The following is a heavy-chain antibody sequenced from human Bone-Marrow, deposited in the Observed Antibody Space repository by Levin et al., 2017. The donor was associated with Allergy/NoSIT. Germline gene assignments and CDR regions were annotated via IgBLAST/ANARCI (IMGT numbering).Heavy chain of an antibody. CDR3: ASHYSGYDLGEVYYDYMDG. CDR1: GGSISSYY. V-gene: IGHV4-59*01. D-gene: IGHD5-12*01. Sequence: GSLRLSCTVSGGSISSYYWSWIRQPPGKGLEWIGYIYYSGSTNYNPSLKSRVTISVDTSKNQFSLKLSSVTAADTAVYYCASHYSGYDLGEVYYDYMDGWGKGTTVTVSS. J-gene: IGHJ6*03. CDR2: IYYSGST.